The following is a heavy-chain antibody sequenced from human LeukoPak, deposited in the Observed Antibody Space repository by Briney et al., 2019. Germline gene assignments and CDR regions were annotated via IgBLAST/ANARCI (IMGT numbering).Heavy chain of an antibody. D-gene: IGHD2-8*01. CDR2: ISSSGSTI. J-gene: IGHJ5*02. V-gene: IGHV3-48*04. CDR1: GFTFSTYS. Sequence: PGGSLRLSCAASGFTFSTYSLNWVRQAPGKGLEWVSYISSSGSTIYYADSVKGRFTISRDNAKNSLYLQMNSLRAEDTAVYYCARDSPYCTNGVCVNWFDPWGQGTLVTVSS. CDR3: ARDSPYCTNGVCVNWFDP.